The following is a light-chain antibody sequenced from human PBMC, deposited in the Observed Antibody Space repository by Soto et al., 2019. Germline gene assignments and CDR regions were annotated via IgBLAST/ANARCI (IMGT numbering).Light chain of an antibody. CDR3: QQADSIPFT. CDR1: QAISTW. J-gene: IGKJ3*01. CDR2: AAS. Sequence: DIQMTQSPSSVSASVGDRVTVTCRASQAISTWLAWYQQRPGKAPKLLIYAASTLQSGVPSRFSGTGSGTDFTLTISSLQSEDFATYYCQQADSIPFTFGPGNTV. V-gene: IGKV1-12*01.